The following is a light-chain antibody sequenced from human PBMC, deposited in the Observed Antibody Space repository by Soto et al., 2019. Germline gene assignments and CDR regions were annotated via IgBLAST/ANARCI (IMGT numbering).Light chain of an antibody. J-gene: IGKJ4*01. CDR2: GAS. V-gene: IGKV3-20*01. Sequence: LPLSNGTLSFSPRSTAALPCRAIQSVSSSYLAWYQQKPGQAPRLLIYGASSRATGIPDRFSGSGSGTDFTLTISRLEPEDFAVYYCQQYGSAPLLTFGGGTKVDI. CDR1: QSVSSSY. CDR3: QQYGSAPLLT.